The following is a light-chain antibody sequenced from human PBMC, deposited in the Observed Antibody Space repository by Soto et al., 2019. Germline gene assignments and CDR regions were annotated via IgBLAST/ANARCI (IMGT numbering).Light chain of an antibody. CDR3: ATWDVRLNGYV. Sequence: QSVLTQPPSVSGAPGRRVSISCSGGISNIGGHGVNWYQHLPGTAPNLVVYKDDQRPSGVPGRFSGSKYGTSASLAISGLQSEDEAEYYCATWDVRLNGYVFGSGTKLTVL. CDR1: ISNIGGHG. J-gene: IGLJ1*01. CDR2: KDD. V-gene: IGLV1-44*01.